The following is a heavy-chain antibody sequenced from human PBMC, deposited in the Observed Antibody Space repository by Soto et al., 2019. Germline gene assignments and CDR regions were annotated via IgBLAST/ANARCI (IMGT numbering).Heavy chain of an antibody. CDR1: GFSFSMYA. CDR2: IGGGGGDT. CDR3: AKDRMDHNSVWDPFDI. J-gene: IGHJ3*02. D-gene: IGHD1-20*01. V-gene: IGHV3-23*01. Sequence: VGSLRLSCAASGFSFSMYAMNWVRQTQGKGLEWVSSIGGGGGDTYYADSVKGRFTISRDNSKNTLFLQMNSLRVEDTAIYYRAKDRMDHNSVWDPFDIWGRGAMVTVSS.